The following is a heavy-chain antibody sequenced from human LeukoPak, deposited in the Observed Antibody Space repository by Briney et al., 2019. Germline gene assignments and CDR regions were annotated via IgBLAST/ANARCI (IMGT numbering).Heavy chain of an antibody. Sequence: ASVKVSCKACGYTLTGYDINWVRQATGQGLEWMGWMNPNSGSTGYAQKFQGRVTMTRNTSISTAYMELSSLRSEDTAVYYCARSSVGSGWYGMGYWGQGTLVSVSS. D-gene: IGHD6-19*01. CDR2: MNPNSGST. CDR3: ARSSVGSGWYGMGY. J-gene: IGHJ4*02. V-gene: IGHV1-8*01. CDR1: GYTLTGYD.